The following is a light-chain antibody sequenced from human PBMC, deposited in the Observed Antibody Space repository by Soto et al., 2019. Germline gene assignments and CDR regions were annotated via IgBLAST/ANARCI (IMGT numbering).Light chain of an antibody. CDR1: SSDIGGYNY. Sequence: QSALTQPASVSGSPGQSITISCNETSSDIGGYNYVSWYQQLPGKVPKLIIYDVSNRPSGVSDRFSGSKSGNAASLTISGLQAEDEADYYCSSYTSTSTLYVFGTGTKVTVL. V-gene: IGLV2-14*03. J-gene: IGLJ1*01. CDR3: SSYTSTSTLYV. CDR2: DVS.